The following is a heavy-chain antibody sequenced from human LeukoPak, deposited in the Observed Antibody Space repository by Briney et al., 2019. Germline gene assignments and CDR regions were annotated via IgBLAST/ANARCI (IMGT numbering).Heavy chain of an antibody. CDR2: IRYDGSNK. CDR3: AKEHRQQLGNYYYSGMDV. V-gene: IGHV3-30*02. CDR1: GFTFSSYG. J-gene: IGHJ6*02. D-gene: IGHD6-13*01. Sequence: GGSLRLSCAASGFTFSSYGMHWVRQAPGKGLEWVAFIRYDGSNKYYADSVKGRFTISRDNSKNTLYLQMNSLRAEDTAVYYCAKEHRQQLGNYYYSGMDVWGQGTTVTVSS.